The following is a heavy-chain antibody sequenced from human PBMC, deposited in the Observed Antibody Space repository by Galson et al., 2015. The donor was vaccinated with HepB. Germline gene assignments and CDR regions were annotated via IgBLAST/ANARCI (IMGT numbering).Heavy chain of an antibody. CDR2: IRSKAYGGTT. J-gene: IGHJ6*02. CDR3: TRIGGYSSSWTRHPYGMDV. V-gene: IGHV3-49*04. CDR1: GFTFGDYA. Sequence: SLRLSCAASGFTFGDYAMSWVRQAPGKGLECVGFIRSKAYGGTTEYAASVKGRFTISRDDSKSIAYLQMNSLKTEDTAVYYCTRIGGYSSSWTRHPYGMDVWGQGTTVTVSS. D-gene: IGHD6-13*01.